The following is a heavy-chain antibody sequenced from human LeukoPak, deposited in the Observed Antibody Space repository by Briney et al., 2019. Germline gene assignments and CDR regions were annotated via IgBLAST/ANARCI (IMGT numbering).Heavy chain of an antibody. Sequence: ASETLSLTCAVSGGSISSSNWWSWVRQPPGKGLEWIGEIYHSGSTNYNPSLKSRVTISVDKSKNQFPLKLSSVTAADTAVYYCARGLQEYQLLFGSWFDPWGQGTLVTVSS. D-gene: IGHD2-2*01. CDR2: IYHSGST. CDR3: ARGLQEYQLLFGSWFDP. V-gene: IGHV4-4*02. CDR1: GGSISSSNW. J-gene: IGHJ5*02.